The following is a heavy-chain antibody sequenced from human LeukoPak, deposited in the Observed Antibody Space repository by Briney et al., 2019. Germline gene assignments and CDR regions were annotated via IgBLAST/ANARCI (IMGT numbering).Heavy chain of an antibody. Sequence: SSENLSLTCNVSGYSISSTFYGAWIRQPPGKGLEWIATISHSATTYYTPSLKSRLTMSVDTSKNQFSLKLSSVTVADTAVYYCARVNTPVATFDYWGQGTLITVSS. J-gene: IGHJ4*02. V-gene: IGHV4-38-2*02. CDR3: ARVNTPVATFDY. CDR2: ISHSATT. CDR1: GYSISSTFY. D-gene: IGHD2-15*01.